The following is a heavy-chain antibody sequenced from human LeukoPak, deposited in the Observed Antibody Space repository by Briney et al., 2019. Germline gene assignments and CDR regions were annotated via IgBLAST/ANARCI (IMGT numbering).Heavy chain of an antibody. CDR2: MFYSGNT. CDR1: GASITSYH. D-gene: IGHD1-26*01. J-gene: IGHJ3*02. V-gene: IGHV4-4*07. Sequence: SETLSLTCTVSGASITSYHWSWIRQPAGKGLEWIGRMFYSGNTDYNPSLKSRLTMSIDTSKNQFSLKLSSVTAADTAVYYCARSRVRIVGAILMDAFDIWGQGTMVTVSS. CDR3: ARSRVRIVGAILMDAFDI.